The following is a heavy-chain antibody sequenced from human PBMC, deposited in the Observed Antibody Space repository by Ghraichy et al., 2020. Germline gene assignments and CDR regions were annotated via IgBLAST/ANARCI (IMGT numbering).Heavy chain of an antibody. Sequence: SLNISCTVSGGSISTGGYYWSWIRQHPGKGLEWIGYIYNNGNTYYNPSLRSRATISRDTSKNQFSLKLNSVTAADTAIYYCARYYYDSSEYLFYGIDVWGQGTTVTVPS. CDR3: ARYYYDSSEYLFYGIDV. V-gene: IGHV4-31*03. D-gene: IGHD3-22*01. J-gene: IGHJ6*02. CDR2: IYNNGNT. CDR1: GGSISTGGYY.